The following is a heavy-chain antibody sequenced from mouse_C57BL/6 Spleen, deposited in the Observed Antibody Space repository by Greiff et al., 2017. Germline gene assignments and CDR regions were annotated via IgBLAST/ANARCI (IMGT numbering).Heavy chain of an antibody. CDR3: ARNYGGNWYFDV. V-gene: IGHV1-64*01. J-gene: IGHJ1*03. CDR1: GYTFTSYW. D-gene: IGHD1-1*02. Sequence: QVQLQQPGAELVKPGASVKLSCKASGYTFTSYWMHWVKQRPGQGLEWIGMIHPNSGSTNYNEKFKSKATLTVDKSSSTAYMQLSSLTAEDSAVYYGARNYGGNWYFDVWGTGTTVTVSS. CDR2: IHPNSGST.